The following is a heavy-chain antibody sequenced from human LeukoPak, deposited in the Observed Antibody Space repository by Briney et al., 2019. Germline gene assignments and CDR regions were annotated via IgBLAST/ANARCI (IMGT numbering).Heavy chain of an antibody. CDR2: INHSGST. D-gene: IGHD3-3*01. V-gene: IGHV4-34*01. CDR3: ARGNYDFWSGYLFDY. Sequence: PSETLSLTCAVYGGSFSGYYWSWIRQPPGKGLEWIGEINHSGSTNYNPSLKSRVTISVDTSKNQFSLKLGSVTAADTAVYYCARGNYDFWSGYLFDYWGQGTLVTVSS. CDR1: GGSFSGYY. J-gene: IGHJ4*02.